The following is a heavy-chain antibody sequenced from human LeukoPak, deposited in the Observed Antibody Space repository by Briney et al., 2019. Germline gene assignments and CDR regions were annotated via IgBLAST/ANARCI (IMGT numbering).Heavy chain of an antibody. CDR3: ARHQSSAGAFVDY. D-gene: IGHD1-1*01. V-gene: IGHV5-51*01. CDR1: GYSFTSYY. Sequence: GESLKISCQGYGYSFTSYYIGWVRQMHVKGLDWMGIIYPGDSGTRYSLSFQGQATISADKSPSTACRQWSSLKASDTGMYYCARHQSSAGAFVDYWGQGTLVTVFS. CDR2: IYPGDSGT. J-gene: IGHJ4*02.